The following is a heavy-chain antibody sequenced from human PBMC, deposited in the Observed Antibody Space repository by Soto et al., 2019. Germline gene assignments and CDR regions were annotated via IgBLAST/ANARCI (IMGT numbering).Heavy chain of an antibody. CDR1: GGTFSSYA. D-gene: IGHD1-1*01. CDR2: IIPIFGTA. V-gene: IGHV1-69*01. Sequence: QVQLVQSGAEVKKPGSSVKVSCKASGGTFSSYAISWVRQAPGQGLEWMGGIIPIFGTANYAQKFQGRVTIAADESTSTAYMELSSPRSEDTAGYYCAREVRLTQTRGMDVWGQGTTVTVSS. J-gene: IGHJ6*02. CDR3: AREVRLTQTRGMDV.